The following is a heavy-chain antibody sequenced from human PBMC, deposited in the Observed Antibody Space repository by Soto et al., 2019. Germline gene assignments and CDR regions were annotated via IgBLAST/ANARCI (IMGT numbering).Heavy chain of an antibody. CDR1: GFTFRNYA. Sequence: PGGSLRLSCAASGFTFRNYAMSWLRQAPGEGLEWVSAIIGSGGDTYHADSVKGRFTISRDNTKNTLYLQMNSLRAEDTAVYYCAKGSASSRPYYFDYWGQGTLVTVSS. V-gene: IGHV3-23*01. J-gene: IGHJ4*02. CDR3: AKGSASSRPYYFDY. D-gene: IGHD6-13*01. CDR2: IIGSGGDT.